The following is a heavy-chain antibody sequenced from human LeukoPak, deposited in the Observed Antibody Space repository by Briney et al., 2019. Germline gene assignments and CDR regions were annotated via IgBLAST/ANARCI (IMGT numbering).Heavy chain of an antibody. J-gene: IGHJ4*02. Sequence: SETLSLTCAVSGGSISTYYWSWIRQPPGKGLEWIGYIHYSGSSNYNPSLKNRVTISLDTSKNQFSLKLSSVTAADTAVYYCARGAAATYWGQGTLVTVSS. CDR2: IHYSGSS. CDR3: ARGAAATY. V-gene: IGHV4-59*01. D-gene: IGHD6-13*01. CDR1: GGSISTYY.